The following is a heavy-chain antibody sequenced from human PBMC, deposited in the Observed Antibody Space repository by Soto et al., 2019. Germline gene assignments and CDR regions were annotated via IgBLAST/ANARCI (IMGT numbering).Heavy chain of an antibody. CDR1: GGSISSSSYY. D-gene: IGHD3-10*01. CDR2: IYYSGST. Sequence: QLQLQESGPGLVKPSETLSLTCTVSGGSISSSSYYWGWIRQPPGKGLEWIGSIYYSGSTYYNPAPKSRVPIPVDTSKNQFPLKLSSVTAADTAVYYCARVGALWFGEGGDYWGQGTLVTVSS. CDR3: ARVGALWFGEGGDY. V-gene: IGHV4-39*01. J-gene: IGHJ4*02.